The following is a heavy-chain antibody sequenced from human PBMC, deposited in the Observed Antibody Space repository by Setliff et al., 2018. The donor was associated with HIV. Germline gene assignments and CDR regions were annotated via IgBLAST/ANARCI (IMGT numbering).Heavy chain of an antibody. CDR3: SNWNTTVDADS. CDR2: ITPTGDT. D-gene: IGHD1-1*01. V-gene: IGHV4-34*01. CDR1: GGSVSGHY. J-gene: IGHJ4*02. Sequence: LSLTCAVYGGSVSGHYWGWFRQPPGKGLEWIGEITPTGDTNYIPSLKSRVAMSLDASKNQFSLRLRSVTAADTAVYYCSNWNTTVDADSWGQGTLVTVSS.